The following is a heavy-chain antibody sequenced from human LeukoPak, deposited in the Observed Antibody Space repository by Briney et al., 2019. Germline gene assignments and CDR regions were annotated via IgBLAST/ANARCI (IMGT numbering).Heavy chain of an antibody. CDR1: GGSFSGYY. Sequence: PSETLSLTCAVYGGSFSGYYWSWIRQPPGKGLEWIGYIYYSGSTNYNPSLKSRVTISVDTSKNQFSLKLSSVTAADTAVYYCARATLGYSYLGYWGQGTLVTVSS. D-gene: IGHD5-18*01. CDR2: IYYSGST. J-gene: IGHJ4*02. V-gene: IGHV4-59*01. CDR3: ARATLGYSYLGY.